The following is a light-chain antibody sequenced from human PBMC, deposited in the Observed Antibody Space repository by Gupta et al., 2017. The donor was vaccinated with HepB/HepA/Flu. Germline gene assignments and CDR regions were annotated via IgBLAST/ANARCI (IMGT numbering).Light chain of an antibody. J-gene: IGLJ2*01. Sequence: QSALTQPASVSGSPGQSITISCTGTSSDVGGYNYVSWYQQHPGKAPKLMIYDVSNRPSGVSNRFSGSKSGNTASRTIYGLQAEDEAEYDCSSYTSSSTLVVFGGGTKLTVL. CDR2: DVS. CDR1: SSDVGGYNY. CDR3: SSYTSSSTLVV. V-gene: IGLV2-14*03.